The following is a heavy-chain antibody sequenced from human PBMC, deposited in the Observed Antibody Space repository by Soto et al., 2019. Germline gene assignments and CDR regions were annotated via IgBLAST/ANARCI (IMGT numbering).Heavy chain of an antibody. Sequence: ASVKVSCKASGYTFTSYAMHWVRQAPGQRLEWMGWINAGNGNTKYSQKFQGRVTITRDTSASTAYMELSSLRSEDTAVYYCAREDCSSTSCYPRYYYYGMDVW. V-gene: IGHV1-3*01. J-gene: IGHJ6*01. D-gene: IGHD2-2*01. CDR2: INAGNGNT. CDR1: GYTFTSYA. CDR3: AREDCSSTSCYPRYYYYGMDV.